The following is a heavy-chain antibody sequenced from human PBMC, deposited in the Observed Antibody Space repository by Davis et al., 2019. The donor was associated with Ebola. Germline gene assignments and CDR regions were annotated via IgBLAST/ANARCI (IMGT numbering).Heavy chain of an antibody. J-gene: IGHJ4*02. CDR1: GYTFTSYD. Sequence: ASVKVSCKASGYTFTSYDINWVRQAPGQGLEWMGWMNPNSGNTGSAQKFQGRVTMTRNTSISTAYMELSSLRSEDTAVYYWARAPTWSQINYYCFDYWGQGTLVTVSS. D-gene: IGHD3-10*01. CDR2: MNPNSGNT. CDR3: ARAPTWSQINYYCFDY. V-gene: IGHV1-8*01.